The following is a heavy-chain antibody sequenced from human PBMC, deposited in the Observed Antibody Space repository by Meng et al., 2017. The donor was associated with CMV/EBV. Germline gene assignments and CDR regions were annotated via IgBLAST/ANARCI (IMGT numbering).Heavy chain of an antibody. CDR3: ARDLLYGEGWLDP. Sequence: ATGFTFSDYYMTWIGQDPGKGMEWVSYISSSGGTIYYADSVKGRFTISRDNAKNSLYLQMSSLRAEDTAMYYCARDLLYGEGWLDPWGQGTLVTVSS. D-gene: IGHD4-17*01. CDR2: ISSSGGTI. V-gene: IGHV3-11*01. CDR1: GFTFSDYY. J-gene: IGHJ5*02.